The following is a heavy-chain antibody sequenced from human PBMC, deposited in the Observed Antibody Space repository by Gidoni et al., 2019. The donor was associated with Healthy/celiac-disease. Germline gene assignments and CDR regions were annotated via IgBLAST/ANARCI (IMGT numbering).Heavy chain of an antibody. D-gene: IGHD1-7*01. CDR1: VPSNSSGGYY. V-gene: IGHV4-31*03. Sequence: QGQLQESGPGLLKPSLTLFLTCMLPVPSNSSGGYYWSWFREYQGKGLEWIGYIYYSGNNYYNPTVKSRVTISVDTSKNQFSMKLSSVTDADTAEYDCATADSELPYFDYWGQGTLVTVSS. CDR3: ATADSELPYFDY. CDR2: IYYSGNN. J-gene: IGHJ4*02.